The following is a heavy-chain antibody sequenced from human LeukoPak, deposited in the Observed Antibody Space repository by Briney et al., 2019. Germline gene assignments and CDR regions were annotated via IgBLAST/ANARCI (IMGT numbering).Heavy chain of an antibody. V-gene: IGHV3-21*01. Sequence: GGSLRLSCAASGFTFSSYSMNWVRQAPGKGLEWVSSISSSSSYIYYADSVKGRFTISRDNAKNSLYLQMNSLRAEGTAVYYCARGSITIFGVAICDWGQGTLVTVSS. CDR3: ARGSITIFGVAICD. CDR1: GFTFSSYS. J-gene: IGHJ4*02. CDR2: ISSSSSYI. D-gene: IGHD3-3*01.